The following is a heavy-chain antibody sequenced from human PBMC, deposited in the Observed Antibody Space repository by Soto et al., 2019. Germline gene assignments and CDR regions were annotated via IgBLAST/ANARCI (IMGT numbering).Heavy chain of an antibody. Sequence: ASVKVSCKASGYTFTSYGISWVRQAPGQGLEWMGWISAYNGNTNYAQKLQGRVTMTTDTSTSTAYMELRSLRSDDTAVYYCAIVGHNEWNHRRMDVWGQGTTVTVSS. J-gene: IGHJ6*02. V-gene: IGHV1-18*01. CDR3: AIVGHNEWNHRRMDV. CDR2: ISAYNGNT. D-gene: IGHD1-1*01. CDR1: GYTFTSYG.